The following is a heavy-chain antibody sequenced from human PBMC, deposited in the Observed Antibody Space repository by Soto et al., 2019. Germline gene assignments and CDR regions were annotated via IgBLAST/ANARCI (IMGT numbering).Heavy chain of an antibody. CDR3: AFEGTAMVSGVP. CDR2: IIPILGIA. V-gene: IGHV1-69*02. D-gene: IGHD5-18*01. J-gene: IGHJ5*02. Sequence: GASVKVSCKASGGTFSSYTISWVRQAPGQGLEWMGRIIPILGIANYAQKFQGRVTITADKSTSTAYMELSSLRSEDTAVYYCAFEGTAMVSGVPWGQGTLVTVSS. CDR1: GGTFSSYT.